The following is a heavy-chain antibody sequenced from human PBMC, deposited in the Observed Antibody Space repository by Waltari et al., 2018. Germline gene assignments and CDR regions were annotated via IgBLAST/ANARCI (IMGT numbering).Heavy chain of an antibody. Sequence: EVQLLESGGGLVQPGGSLRLSCAASGFTFSSYAMSWVRQAPGKGLEWVSAISGGCGSTYYADSVKGRFTISRDNSKNTLYLQMNSLRAEDTSVYYCAKGYNTVTLAFDYWGQGTLVTVSS. J-gene: IGHJ4*02. D-gene: IGHD4-17*01. V-gene: IGHV3-23*01. CDR3: AKGYNTVTLAFDY. CDR2: ISGGCGST. CDR1: GFTFSSYA.